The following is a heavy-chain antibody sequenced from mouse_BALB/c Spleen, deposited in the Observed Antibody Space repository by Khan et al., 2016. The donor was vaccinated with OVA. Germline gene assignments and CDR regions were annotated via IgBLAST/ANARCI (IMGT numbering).Heavy chain of an antibody. Sequence: QIQLVQSGPELKKPGETVKISCKASGYTFTNYGMNWVKQAPGKGLKWMGWINTYTGEPTYADDFKGRFAFSLETSASTAYLQINNLTNEDTATYFCASGGYWYFDVWGEGTTVTVSS. CDR2: INTYTGEP. CDR3: ASGGYWYFDV. V-gene: IGHV9-3-1*01. CDR1: GYTFTNYG. J-gene: IGHJ1*01. D-gene: IGHD1-1*02.